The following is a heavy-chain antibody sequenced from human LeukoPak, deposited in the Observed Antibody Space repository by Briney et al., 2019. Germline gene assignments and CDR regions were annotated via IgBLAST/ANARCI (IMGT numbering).Heavy chain of an antibody. CDR3: AKDRVAVDYMDV. CDR1: GFTFSDYY. V-gene: IGHV3-11*01. J-gene: IGHJ6*03. D-gene: IGHD2-15*01. Sequence: GGSLRLSCAASGFTFSDYYMTWIRQAPGKGLEWVSYISSNGNTRYYADSVKGRFIISRDNSKNTLYLQMNSLRAEDTAIYHCAKDRVAVDYMDVWGKGTTVTISS. CDR2: ISSNGNTR.